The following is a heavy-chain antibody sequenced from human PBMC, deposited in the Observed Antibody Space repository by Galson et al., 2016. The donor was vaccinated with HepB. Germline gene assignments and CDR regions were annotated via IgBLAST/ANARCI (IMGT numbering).Heavy chain of an antibody. J-gene: IGHJ4*02. CDR1: GYTFTNYW. Sequence: QSGAEVKKPGESLTISCQGSGYTFTNYWIAWVRQMPGKGLEWMGIIYPKDSDTRYSPSFQGQVTISADTTINTPYLQWSSLKAADTALSFCARPHALPDYVFAYWGQGTLVTVSS. CDR3: ARPHALPDYVFAY. CDR2: IYPKDSDT. D-gene: IGHD3-16*01. V-gene: IGHV5-51*01.